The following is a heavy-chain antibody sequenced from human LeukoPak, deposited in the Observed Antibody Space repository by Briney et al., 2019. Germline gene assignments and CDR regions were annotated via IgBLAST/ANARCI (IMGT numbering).Heavy chain of an antibody. D-gene: IGHD6-19*01. Sequence: PGGSLRLSCAASGFTFSSYGVHWVRQAPGKGLEWVAFIRYDGSNKYYADSVKGRFTISRDNSKNTLYLQMNSLRAEDTAVYYCAKGRAIAVAGTVDYWGQGTLVTVSS. V-gene: IGHV3-30*02. CDR2: IRYDGSNK. CDR3: AKGRAIAVAGTVDY. J-gene: IGHJ4*02. CDR1: GFTFSSYG.